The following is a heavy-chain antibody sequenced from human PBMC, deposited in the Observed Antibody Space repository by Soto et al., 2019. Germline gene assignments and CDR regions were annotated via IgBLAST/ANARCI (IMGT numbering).Heavy chain of an antibody. CDR2: ISYDGSNK. D-gene: IGHD6-13*01. CDR1: GFTFSSYA. CDR3: ARCSSSFGSLDY. Sequence: QVQLVESGGGVVQPGRSLRLSCAASGFTFSSYAMHWVRQAPGKGLEWVAVISYDGSNKYYADSVKGRFTISRDNSKNTLYLQMNSLRAEDTAVYYCARCSSSFGSLDYWGQGTLVTVSS. J-gene: IGHJ4*02. V-gene: IGHV3-30-3*01.